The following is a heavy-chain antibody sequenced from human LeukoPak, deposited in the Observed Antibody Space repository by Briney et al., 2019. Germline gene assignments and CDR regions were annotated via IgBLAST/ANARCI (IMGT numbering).Heavy chain of an antibody. V-gene: IGHV1-69*05. CDR2: IIPIFGTA. J-gene: IGHJ4*02. Sequence: VASVKVSCKASGGTLSSYAISWVRQAPGQGLEWMGGIIPIFGTANYAQKFQGRVTITTDESTSTAYMELSSLRSEDTAVYYCARPRGYCSSTSCYTPFDYWGQGTLVTVSS. CDR1: GGTLSSYA. D-gene: IGHD2-2*01. CDR3: ARPRGYCSSTSCYTPFDY.